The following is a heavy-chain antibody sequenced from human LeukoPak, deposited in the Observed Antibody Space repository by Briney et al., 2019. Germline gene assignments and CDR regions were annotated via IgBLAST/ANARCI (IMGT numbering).Heavy chain of an antibody. CDR1: GGSFSGYY. J-gene: IGHJ4*02. CDR2: IYTSGST. Sequence: PSETLSLTCAVYGGSFSGYYWSWIRQPPGKGLEWIGRIYTSGSTNYNPSLKSRVTISVDTSKNQFSLKLSSVTAADTAVYYCARDATGDYASVDYWGQGTLVTVSS. V-gene: IGHV4-4*08. CDR3: ARDATGDYASVDY. D-gene: IGHD4-17*01.